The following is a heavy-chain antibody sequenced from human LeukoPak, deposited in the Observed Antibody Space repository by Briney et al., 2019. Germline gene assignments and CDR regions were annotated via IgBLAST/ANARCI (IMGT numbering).Heavy chain of an antibody. Sequence: PSETLSLTCTVSGGSISSSSYYWGWIRQPPGKGLEWIGSIYYSGSTYYNPSLKSRVTISVDTSKNQFSLKLSSVTAADTAVYYCARLMTTVTRSPVYWGQGTLVTVSS. CDR1: GGSISSSSYY. J-gene: IGHJ4*02. CDR2: IYYSGST. D-gene: IGHD4-17*01. CDR3: ARLMTTVTRSPVY. V-gene: IGHV4-39*01.